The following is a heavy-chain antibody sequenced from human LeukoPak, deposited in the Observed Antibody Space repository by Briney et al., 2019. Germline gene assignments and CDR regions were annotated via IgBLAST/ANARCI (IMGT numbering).Heavy chain of an antibody. CDR1: GFTFSNYV. CDR2: ISGGGGTT. CDR3: ARERMRLFGDH. V-gene: IGHV3-23*01. Sequence: GSLRLSCAASGFTFSNYVMSWVRQAPGKGLEWVSGISGGGGTTYYADSVKGRFTISRDNAKNSVYLQMNSLRAEDTAVYYCARERMRLFGDHWGQGTLVTVSS. D-gene: IGHD3-3*01. J-gene: IGHJ4*02.